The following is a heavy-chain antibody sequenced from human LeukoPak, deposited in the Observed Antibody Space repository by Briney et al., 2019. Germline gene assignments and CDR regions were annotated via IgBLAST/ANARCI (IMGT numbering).Heavy chain of an antibody. CDR1: GFTFSSYA. V-gene: IGHV3-23*01. J-gene: IGHJ4*02. Sequence: GASLRLSCAASGFTFSSYAMTWVRQAPGKGLEWVSAISGSGTTYYADSVKGRFTISRDNSKNTLYLQMSSLRAEDTAVYYCAKDPMLRGSTYDYWGQGTLVTVSS. CDR2: ISGSGTT. CDR3: AKDPMLRGSTYDY. D-gene: IGHD3-10*01.